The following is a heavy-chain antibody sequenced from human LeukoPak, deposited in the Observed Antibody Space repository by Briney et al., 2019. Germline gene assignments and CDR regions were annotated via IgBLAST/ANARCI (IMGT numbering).Heavy chain of an antibody. CDR2: ISYIGST. V-gene: IGHV4-59*11. D-gene: IGHD4-17*01. CDR3: ARDLVTATKGFDI. J-gene: IGHJ3*02. Sequence: SETLSLTCAVSDDPFSSHYWTWIRQPPGKGLEWIGYISYIGSTNYNPPLNSRFTISIDTSRTQFSLRLSSVTAADTAVYYCARDLVTATKGFDIWGQRTMVSVSS. CDR1: DDPFSSHY.